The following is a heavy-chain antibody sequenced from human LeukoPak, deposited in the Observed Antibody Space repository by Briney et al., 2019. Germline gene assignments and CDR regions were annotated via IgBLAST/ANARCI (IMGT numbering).Heavy chain of an antibody. D-gene: IGHD2-2*01. V-gene: IGHV4-59*08. Sequence: SETLSLTCTVSGGSISSYYWSWIRQPPGKGLEWIGYIYYSGSTNYNPSLKSRVTISVDTSKNQFSLKLSSVTAADTAVYYCARLVPAARDYCFDYWGQGTLVTVSS. CDR1: GGSISSYY. CDR3: ARLVPAARDYCFDY. CDR2: IYYSGST. J-gene: IGHJ4*02.